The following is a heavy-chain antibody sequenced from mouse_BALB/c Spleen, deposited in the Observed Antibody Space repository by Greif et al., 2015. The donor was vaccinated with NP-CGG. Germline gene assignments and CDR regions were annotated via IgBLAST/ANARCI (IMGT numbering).Heavy chain of an antibody. CDR3: AGMTIDYGSFAY. CDR2: IHYSGST. J-gene: IGHJ3*01. D-gene: IGHD1-1*02. V-gene: IGHV3-1*02. Sequence: DVKLQESGPDLVKPSQSLSLTCTVTGYSITSGYSWHWIRQFPGNKLEWMGYIHYSGSTNYNPSLKSRISITRDTSKNQFFLQLNSVTAEDTATYYCAGMTIDYGSFAYWGQGTLVTVSA. CDR1: GYSITSGYS.